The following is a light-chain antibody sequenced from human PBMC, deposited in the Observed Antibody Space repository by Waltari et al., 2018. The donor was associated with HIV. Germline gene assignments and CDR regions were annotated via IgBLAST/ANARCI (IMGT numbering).Light chain of an antibody. CDR2: GNN. J-gene: IGLJ1*01. CDR3: QSYDSGLNTYV. CDR1: SSNIGAGFD. V-gene: IGLV1-40*01. Sequence: QSVLTQPPSLSGAPGQRVIISCTGSSSNIGAGFDVHWYQQLPGTAPKLLIHGNNNRPSGVPDRFSGSKSGTSASLANTGLQADDEADYYCQSYDSGLNTYVFGTGTRVTVL.